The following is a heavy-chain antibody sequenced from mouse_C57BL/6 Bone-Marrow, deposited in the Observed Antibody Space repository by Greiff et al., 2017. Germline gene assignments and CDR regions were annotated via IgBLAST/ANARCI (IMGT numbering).Heavy chain of an antibody. V-gene: IGHV1-54*01. CDR2: INPGSGGT. CDR1: GYAFTNYL. J-gene: IGHJ1*03. D-gene: IGHD2-4*01. CDR3: ARNEYEGYFDV. Sequence: QVQLQQSGAELVRPGTSVKVSCKASGYAFTNYLIEWVKQRPGQGLEWIGVINPGSGGTNYNEKFKGKATLTADKSSSTAYMQLSSLTSEDSAVYFCARNEYEGYFDVWGTGTTVTVSS.